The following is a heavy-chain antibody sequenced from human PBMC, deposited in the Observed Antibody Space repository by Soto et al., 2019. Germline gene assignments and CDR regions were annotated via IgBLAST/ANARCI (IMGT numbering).Heavy chain of an antibody. J-gene: IGHJ6*02. Sequence: AGGSLRLSCAASGFTFSSYSMNWVRQAPGKGLEWVSSISSSSSYIYYADSVKGRFTISRDNAKNSLYLQMNSLRAEDTAVYYCASIGGYYYYYYGMDVWGQGTTVTVSS. D-gene: IGHD2-15*01. CDR2: ISSSSSYI. CDR3: ASIGGYYYYYYGMDV. CDR1: GFTFSSYS. V-gene: IGHV3-21*01.